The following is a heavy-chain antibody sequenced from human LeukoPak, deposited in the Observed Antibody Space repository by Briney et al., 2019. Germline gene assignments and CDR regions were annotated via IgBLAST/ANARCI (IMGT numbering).Heavy chain of an antibody. J-gene: IGHJ5*02. Sequence: GGSLRLSCAASGFAFSSYWMHWVRQAPGKGLVWVSRINSDGSSTSYADSVKGRFTISRDNAKNTLYLQMKSLRDDDTAVYYCARAQAVAGTGGFDPWGQGTLVTVSS. V-gene: IGHV3-74*01. CDR1: GFAFSSYW. CDR2: INSDGSST. CDR3: ARAQAVAGTGGFDP. D-gene: IGHD6-19*01.